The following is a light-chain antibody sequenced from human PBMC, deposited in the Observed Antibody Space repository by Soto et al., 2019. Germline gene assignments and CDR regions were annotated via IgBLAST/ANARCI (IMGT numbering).Light chain of an antibody. J-gene: IGKJ1*01. Sequence: AIRMTQSPSSLSASTGDRVTITCRASQGISSYLAWYQQKPGKAPKLLIYAASTLQSGVPSRFSGSGSGTEFTLTINSLQPDDLATYYCQQYNDNSPTFGQGTKVDIK. CDR1: QGISSY. CDR2: AAS. V-gene: IGKV1-8*01. CDR3: QQYNDNSPT.